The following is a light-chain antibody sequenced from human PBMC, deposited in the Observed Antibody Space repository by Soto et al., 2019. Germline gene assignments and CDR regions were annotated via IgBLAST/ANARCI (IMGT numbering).Light chain of an antibody. Sequence: QSALTQPASVSGSPGQSITISCTGTSSDVGGYNYVSWYQQRPGKAPKLMIYDVSNRPSGVSNRFSGSKSGNTASLTISGLQAEDEADYYCGSYTSSSTLVLFGGGTKLTVL. CDR3: GSYTSSSTLVL. CDR1: SSDVGGYNY. J-gene: IGLJ2*01. CDR2: DVS. V-gene: IGLV2-14*01.